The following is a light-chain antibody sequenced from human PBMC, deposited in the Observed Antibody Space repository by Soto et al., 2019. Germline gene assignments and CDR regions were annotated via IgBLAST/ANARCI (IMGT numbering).Light chain of an antibody. V-gene: IGLV2-14*03. J-gene: IGLJ2*01. CDR3: SSFTNSATVV. CDR1: SSDVGSYDY. CDR2: GVS. Sequence: QSALTQPGSVSGSPGQSITISCAGTSSDVGSYDYVSWYQQYPGKVPKLIIYGVSNRPSGISYRFSGSKSDNTASLTISGLQAEDEADYYCSSFTNSATVVFGGGTSLTVL.